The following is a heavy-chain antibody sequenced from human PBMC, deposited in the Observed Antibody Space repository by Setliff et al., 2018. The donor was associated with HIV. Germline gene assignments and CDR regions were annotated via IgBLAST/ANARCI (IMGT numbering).Heavy chain of an antibody. CDR1: GGSISETY. D-gene: IGHD3-3*01. Sequence: SETLSLTCSVSGGSISETYWSWIRQSPGKGLEWIGYVYYRGSTNYNPALRSRVTFSIDASKNQVSLNLKSVTPADTAVYYCVREAYYDAPTGYNSYVFDVWGQGTMVTVSS. V-gene: IGHV4-59*01. J-gene: IGHJ3*01. CDR3: VREAYYDAPTGYNSYVFDV. CDR2: VYYRGST.